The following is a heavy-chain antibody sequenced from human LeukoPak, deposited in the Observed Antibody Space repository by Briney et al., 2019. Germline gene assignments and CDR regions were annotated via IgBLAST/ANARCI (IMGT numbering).Heavy chain of an antibody. CDR3: ARAWYYDILTGRIRNDAFDI. CDR1: GYTFTGYY. Sequence: ASVKVSCKASGYTFTGYYMHRVRQAPGQGLEWMGWINPNSGGTNYAQKFQGRVTMTRDTSISTAYMELSRLRSDDTAVYYCARAWYYDILTGRIRNDAFDIWGQGTMVTVSS. CDR2: INPNSGGT. D-gene: IGHD3-9*01. J-gene: IGHJ3*02. V-gene: IGHV1-2*02.